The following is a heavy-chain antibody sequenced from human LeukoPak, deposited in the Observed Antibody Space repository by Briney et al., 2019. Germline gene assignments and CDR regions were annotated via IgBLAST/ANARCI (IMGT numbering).Heavy chain of an antibody. CDR2: IIPILGIA. D-gene: IGHD3-22*01. J-gene: IGHJ5*02. Sequence: SVKVSCKASGGTFSSYAISWVRQAPGQGLEWMGRIIPILGIANYAQKFQGRVTITADKSTSTAYMELSSLRSEDTAVYYCARDRSSGGYSNRFDPWGQGTLVTVSS. CDR1: GGTFSSYA. V-gene: IGHV1-69*04. CDR3: ARDRSSGGYSNRFDP.